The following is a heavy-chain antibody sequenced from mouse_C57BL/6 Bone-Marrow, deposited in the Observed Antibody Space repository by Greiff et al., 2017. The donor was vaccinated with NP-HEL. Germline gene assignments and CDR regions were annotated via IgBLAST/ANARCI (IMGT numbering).Heavy chain of an antibody. Sequence: QVQLQQSGPGLVAPSQSLSITCTVSGFSLTSYGVHWVRQPPGKGLVWLVVIWSDGSTTYNSALKSRLSISKDNSKSQVFLKMNSLQTDDTAMYYCARHYGNPYYYAMDYWGQGTSVTVSS. V-gene: IGHV2-6-1*01. CDR3: ARHYGNPYYYAMDY. CDR2: IWSDGST. CDR1: GFSLTSYG. D-gene: IGHD2-1*01. J-gene: IGHJ4*01.